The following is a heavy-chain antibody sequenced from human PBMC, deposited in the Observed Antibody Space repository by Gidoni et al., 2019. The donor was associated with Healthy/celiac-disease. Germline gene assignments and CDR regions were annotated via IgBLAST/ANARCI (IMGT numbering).Heavy chain of an antibody. CDR2: IIPIFGTA. D-gene: IGHD6-6*01. CDR1: VVTFSSYA. V-gene: IGHV1-69*01. Sequence: QVQLVQSGAEVKQPGSSSKVSCKATVVTFSSYAISWVRQAPGQGLEWMGGIIPIFGTANYAQKFQGRVTITADESTSTAYMELSSLRSEDTAVYYCARSIAARPGPFGYWGQGTLVTVSS. J-gene: IGHJ4*02. CDR3: ARSIAARPGPFGY.